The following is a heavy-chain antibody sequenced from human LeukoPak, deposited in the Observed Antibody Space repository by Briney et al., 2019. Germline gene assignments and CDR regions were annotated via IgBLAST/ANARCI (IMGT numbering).Heavy chain of an antibody. D-gene: IGHD2-15*01. J-gene: IGHJ4*02. CDR1: GDSISSSRYF. CDR2: VFFSGST. Sequence: PSETLSLTCTVSGDSISSSRYFWGWIRQPPGKGLEWIGFVFFSGSTYYSPSLKSRVTISLDTSKNQFSLTLRSVTAADTALYYCARHRGGVFPAKAFDSWGQGILVAVSS. V-gene: IGHV4-39*01. CDR3: ARHRGGVFPAKAFDS.